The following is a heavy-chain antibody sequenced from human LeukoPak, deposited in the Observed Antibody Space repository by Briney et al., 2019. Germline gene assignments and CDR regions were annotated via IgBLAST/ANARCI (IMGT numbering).Heavy chain of an antibody. CDR3: TRDHDFWRGPLDV. V-gene: IGHV3-49*03. CDR2: IRREGYGGTT. J-gene: IGHJ6*04. CDR1: GFNFCDYS. Sequence: GRSLRLSCTASGFNFCDYSLSWFRQAPRVGLEWVAFIRREGYGGTTEYAASVKGRFTISRDDSKSIAYLQMNSLKTEDTGVYYCTRDHDFWRGPLDVWGKGTTVTVSS. D-gene: IGHD3-3*01.